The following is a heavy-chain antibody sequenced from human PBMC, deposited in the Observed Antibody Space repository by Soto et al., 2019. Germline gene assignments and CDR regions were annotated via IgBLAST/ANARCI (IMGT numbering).Heavy chain of an antibody. V-gene: IGHV4-4*02. J-gene: IGHJ4*02. D-gene: IGHD4-17*01. CDR2: IYYSGTT. CDR3: ARSNYGDYWFDY. CDR1: GGSISSSNW. Sequence: PSETLSLTCAVSGGSISSSNWWSWVRQPPGKGLEWIGEIYYSGTTDYNPSLKSRVTILADTSKNQFSLKLSSVTAADTAVYYCARSNYGDYWFDYWGQGTQVTVSS.